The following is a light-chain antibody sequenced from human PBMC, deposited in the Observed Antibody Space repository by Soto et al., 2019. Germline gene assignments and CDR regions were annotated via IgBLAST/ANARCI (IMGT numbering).Light chain of an antibody. J-gene: IGKJ3*01. Sequence: EIVMTPSPATLSVSPGERATLSCRASQSVSSNLAWYQQKPGQAPRLLIYGASTRATGIPARFSGSGSGTEFTLTMSSLQSGDFAVYYCQQYNNWPFTFGPGTKVDIK. CDR2: GAS. V-gene: IGKV3-15*01. CDR1: QSVSSN. CDR3: QQYNNWPFT.